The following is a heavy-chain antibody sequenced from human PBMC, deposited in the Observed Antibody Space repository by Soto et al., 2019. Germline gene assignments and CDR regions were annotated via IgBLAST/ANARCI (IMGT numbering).Heavy chain of an antibody. Sequence: SRPTLVNPTETLTLTCTVSGFSLSNARMGVSWIRQPPGKALEWLAHIFSNDEKSYSTSLKSRLTISKDTSKSQVVLTMTNMDPVDTATYYCARIRYSGYYDSSGYYYYYYGMDVWGQGTTVTVSS. J-gene: IGHJ6*02. V-gene: IGHV2-26*01. CDR2: IFSNDEK. CDR1: GFSLSNARMG. D-gene: IGHD3-22*01. CDR3: ARIRYSGYYDSSGYYYYYYGMDV.